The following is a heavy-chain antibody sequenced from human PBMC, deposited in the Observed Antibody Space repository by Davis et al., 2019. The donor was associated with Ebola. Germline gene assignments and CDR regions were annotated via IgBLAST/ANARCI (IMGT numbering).Heavy chain of an antibody. CDR2: IWFDGSNK. V-gene: IGHV3-33*01. Sequence: GESLKISCAASGFTFSDYDMHWVRQAPGKGLEWVAVIWFDGSNKYYADSVKGRFTISRDNSKNSLYLQMNSLRAEDTAVYYCARGGGKDYWGQGTLVTVSS. CDR1: GFTFSDYD. D-gene: IGHD1-26*01. CDR3: ARGGGKDY. J-gene: IGHJ4*02.